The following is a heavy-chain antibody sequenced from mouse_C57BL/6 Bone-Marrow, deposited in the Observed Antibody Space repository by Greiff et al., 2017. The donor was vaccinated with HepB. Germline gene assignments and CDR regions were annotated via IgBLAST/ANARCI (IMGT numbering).Heavy chain of an antibody. CDR3: ARRGYGDYGSYWYFDV. Sequence: EVQRVESGPGLVKPSQSLSLTCSVTGYSITSGYYWNWIRQFPGNKLEWMGYISYDGSNNYNPSLKNRISITRDTSKNQFFLKLNSVTTEDTATYYCARRGYGDYGSYWYFDVWGTGTTVTVSS. D-gene: IGHD2-13*01. V-gene: IGHV3-6*01. CDR2: ISYDGSN. J-gene: IGHJ1*03. CDR1: GYSITSGYY.